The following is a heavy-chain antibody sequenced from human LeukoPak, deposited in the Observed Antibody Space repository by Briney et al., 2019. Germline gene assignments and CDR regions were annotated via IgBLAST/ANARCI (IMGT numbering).Heavy chain of an antibody. J-gene: IGHJ5*01. V-gene: IGHV6-1*01. D-gene: IGHD1-26*01. CDR2: TYYRSKWYN. Sequence: SQTLSLTCAISGDSVSTDSATWTWLRQSPSRGLEWLGRTYYRSKWYNDYAVSMKSRITINPDTSKNQFSLQLNSVTPEDTAVYYCARLVGASWFDSWGQGTLVTVSS. CDR1: GDSVSTDSAT. CDR3: ARLVGASWFDS.